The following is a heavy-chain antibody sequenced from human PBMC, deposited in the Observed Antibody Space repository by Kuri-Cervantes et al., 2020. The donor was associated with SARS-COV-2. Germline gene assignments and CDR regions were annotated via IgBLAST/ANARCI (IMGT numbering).Heavy chain of an antibody. CDR3: ATVYYDSSGYYYRWFDP. D-gene: IGHD3-22*01. CDR1: VDSVSSNSAS. V-gene: IGHV6-1*01. J-gene: IGHJ5*02. Sequence: SQTLSLTCAISVDSVSSNSASWNWIRQSPSGGLEWLGRTYYRSKWYNDYAVSVKSRITINPDTSKNQFSQQLNSVTTEDTAVYYCATVYYDSSGYYYRWFDPWGQGTLVTVSS. CDR2: TYYRSKWYN.